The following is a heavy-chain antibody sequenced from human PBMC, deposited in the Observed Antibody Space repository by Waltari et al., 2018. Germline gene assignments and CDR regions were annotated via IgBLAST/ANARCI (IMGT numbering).Heavy chain of an antibody. CDR2: IYSGGST. D-gene: IGHD6-13*01. J-gene: IGHJ4*02. Sequence: EVQLLESGGGLVQPGGSLRLSCAASGLTFSSYAMSWVRQAPGKGLEWVSVIYSGGSTYYADSVKGRFTISRDNSKNTLYLQMNSLRAEDTAVYYCAKQGRGSSWFVFDYWGQGTLVTVSS. V-gene: IGHV3-23*03. CDR1: GLTFSSYA. CDR3: AKQGRGSSWFVFDY.